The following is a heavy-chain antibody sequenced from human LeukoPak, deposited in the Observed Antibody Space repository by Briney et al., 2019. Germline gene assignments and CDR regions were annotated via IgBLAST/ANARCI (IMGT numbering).Heavy chain of an antibody. J-gene: IGHJ4*02. CDR2: IYPSGGT. CDR1: GDSIRSYY. CDR3: ARDPSAFAGYLDS. V-gene: IGHV4-4*07. Sequence: SETLSLTCTDSGDSIRSYYWNWIRQSAGKGLDWIGRIYPSGGTAQYNPSLRSRVTMSLDTSTNHFSLNLTSVTAADTAVYYCARDPSAFAGYLDSWGQGILVTVSS. D-gene: IGHD6-13*01.